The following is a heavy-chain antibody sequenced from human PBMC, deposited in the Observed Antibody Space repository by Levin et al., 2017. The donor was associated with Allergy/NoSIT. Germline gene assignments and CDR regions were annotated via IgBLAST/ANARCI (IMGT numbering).Heavy chain of an antibody. CDR3: ARVGRDGYNRILFDY. CDR1: GGSISSYY. V-gene: IGHV4-59*01. D-gene: IGHD5-24*01. CDR2: IYYSGST. Sequence: GSLRLSCTVSGGSISSYYWSWIRQPPGKGLEWIGYIYYSGSTNYNPSLKSRVTISVDTSKNQFSLKLSSVTAADTAVYYCARVGRDGYNRILFDYWGQGTLVTVSS. J-gene: IGHJ4*02.